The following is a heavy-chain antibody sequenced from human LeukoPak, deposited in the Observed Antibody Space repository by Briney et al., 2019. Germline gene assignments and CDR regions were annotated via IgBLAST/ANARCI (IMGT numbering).Heavy chain of an antibody. V-gene: IGHV3-23*01. Sequence: GGSLRLSCGTSGFTFRNHAMSWVRQAPGKGLEWVSAIGYSGSSTFYADSVKGRFTVSRDNSKNTLFLQMNTLRAEDTAVYYCATEALHYSNYYFDYWGQGTLVTVSS. J-gene: IGHJ4*02. D-gene: IGHD4-11*01. CDR3: ATEALHYSNYYFDY. CDR2: IGYSGSST. CDR1: GFTFRNHA.